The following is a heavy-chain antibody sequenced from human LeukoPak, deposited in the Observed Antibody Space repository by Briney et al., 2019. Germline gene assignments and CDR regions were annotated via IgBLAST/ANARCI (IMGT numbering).Heavy chain of an antibody. CDR3: AAQPVVTAILVFWFDP. CDR1: GYTLTELS. J-gene: IGHJ5*02. CDR2: FDPEDGET. Sequence: GASVKVSCKVSGYTLTELSMHWVRQAPGKGLEWMGGFDPEDGETIYAQKFQGRVTMTEDTSTDTAYMELSSLRSEDTAVYYCAAQPVVTAILVFWFDPWGQGTLVTVSS. V-gene: IGHV1-24*01. D-gene: IGHD2-21*02.